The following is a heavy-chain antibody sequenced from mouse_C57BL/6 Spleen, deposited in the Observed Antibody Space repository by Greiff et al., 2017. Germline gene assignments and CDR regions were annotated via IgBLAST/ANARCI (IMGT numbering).Heavy chain of an antibody. D-gene: IGHD1-1*01. V-gene: IGHV1-63*01. J-gene: IGHJ2*01. CDR3: ARGDYYGSSYDYFDY. CDR1: GYTFTNYW. CDR2: IYPGGGYT. Sequence: QVQLQQSGAELVRPGTSVKMSCKASGYTFTNYWIGWAKQRPGHGLEWIGDIYPGGGYTNYNEKFKGKATLTADKSSSTAYMQFSSLTSEDSAIYYCARGDYYGSSYDYFDYWGQGTTLTGAS.